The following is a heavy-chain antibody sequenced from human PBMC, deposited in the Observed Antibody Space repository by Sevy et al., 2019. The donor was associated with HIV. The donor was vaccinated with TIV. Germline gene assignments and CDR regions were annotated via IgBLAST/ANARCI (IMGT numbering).Heavy chain of an antibody. CDR1: GGSFSGYY. CDR3: ARAPPVVVVPGAPSWFDP. D-gene: IGHD2-2*01. Sequence: SETLSLTCAVYGGSFSGYYWNWIRQSPGKGLEWIGEINHSGSTHYNPSLKSRVTISVDTSKNQFSLRLNSGTAADTAVYYCARAPPVVVVPGAPSWFDPWGQGTLVTVSS. J-gene: IGHJ5*02. CDR2: INHSGST. V-gene: IGHV4-34*01.